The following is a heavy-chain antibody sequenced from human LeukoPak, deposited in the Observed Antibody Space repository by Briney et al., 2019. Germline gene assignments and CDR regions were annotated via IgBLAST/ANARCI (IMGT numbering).Heavy chain of an antibody. D-gene: IGHD4-17*01. J-gene: IGHJ6*03. Sequence: GGSLRLSCAASRFTFSSYDMNWVRQAPGKGLEWVSHISESGTTLYYADSVKVRFTISRDNAKNSLYLQMNSLRAEDTAVYYCARDYRAHDYGGYFHYYYYMDVWGKGTTVTASS. CDR3: ARDYRAHDYGGYFHYYYYMDV. CDR1: RFTFSSYD. V-gene: IGHV3-48*03. CDR2: ISESGTTL.